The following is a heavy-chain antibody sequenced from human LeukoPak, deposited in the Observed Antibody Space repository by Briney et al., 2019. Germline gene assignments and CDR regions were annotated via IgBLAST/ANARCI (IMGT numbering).Heavy chain of an antibody. CDR3: ASHSSGYYYGGQRAPVRSY. J-gene: IGHJ4*02. D-gene: IGHD3-22*01. CDR2: IRFTGSYI. V-gene: IGHV3-21*01. CDR1: GFTFSHYS. Sequence: GGSLRLSCVASGFTFSHYSMNWVRQAPGKGLEWVSSIRFTGSYIYYADSVKGRFTISRDDAKNLLSLQMISLRAEDTAVYYCASHSSGYYYGGQRAPVRSYWGQGTLVTVSS.